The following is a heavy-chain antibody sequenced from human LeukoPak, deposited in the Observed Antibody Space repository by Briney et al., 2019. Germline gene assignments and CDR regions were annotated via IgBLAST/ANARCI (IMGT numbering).Heavy chain of an antibody. J-gene: IGHJ5*02. V-gene: IGHV1-18*01. CDR2: ISTYNGHT. D-gene: IGHD1-26*01. CDR1: GYTFTSYG. Sequence: ASVKVSCKASGYTFTSYGISWVRQAPGQGLEWMGWISTYNGHTNYAQKLQGRVTMTTDTFTNTAYMELTSLRSDDTAVYYCARNSGYSKNNWFDPWGQGTLVTVS. CDR3: ARNSGYSKNNWFDP.